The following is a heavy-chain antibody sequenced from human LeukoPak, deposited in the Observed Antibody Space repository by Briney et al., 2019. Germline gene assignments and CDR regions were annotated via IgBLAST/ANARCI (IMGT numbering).Heavy chain of an antibody. CDR2: SGITSENI. V-gene: IGHV3-23*01. CDR1: GFTITAYA. J-gene: IGHJ3*02. D-gene: IGHD5-12*01. Sequence: GGSLRLSCAASGFTITAYAMSWVRQTPGKGLEWVAGSGITSENIHYADSVKGRFTISRDNSKNTVYLEMSSLRAEDAAVYYCAKDPNGGYVDAFDTWGQGTMVIVSS. CDR3: AKDPNGGYVDAFDT.